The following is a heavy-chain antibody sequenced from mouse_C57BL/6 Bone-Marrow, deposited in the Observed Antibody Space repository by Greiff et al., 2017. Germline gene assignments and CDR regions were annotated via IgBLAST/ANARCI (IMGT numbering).Heavy chain of an antibody. D-gene: IGHD4-1*01. CDR3: ARENWEDY. CDR1: GFTFSSYA. J-gene: IGHJ2*01. Sequence: EVQVVESGGGLVKPGGSLKLSCAASGFTFSSYAMSWVRQTPEKRLEWVATISDGGSYTYYPDNVKGRFTISRDNAKNKLYLQMSHLKSEDTAMYYCARENWEDYWGQGTTLTVSS. V-gene: IGHV5-4*01. CDR2: ISDGGSYT.